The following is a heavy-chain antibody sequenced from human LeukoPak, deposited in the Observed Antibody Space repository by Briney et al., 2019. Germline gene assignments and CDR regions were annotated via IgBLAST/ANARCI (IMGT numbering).Heavy chain of an antibody. CDR3: ARDLDTSGYTFDY. Sequence: GGSLRLSCAASGFCFSTYAMSWVRQGPGKGLEWVSSIISGSGGSTYNADSVKGRFTISRDNAKNSLYLQMNSLRDEDTAMYYCARDLDTSGYTFDYWGQRTLVTVSS. CDR1: GFCFSTYA. D-gene: IGHD3-22*01. J-gene: IGHJ4*02. CDR2: IISGSGGST. V-gene: IGHV3-23*01.